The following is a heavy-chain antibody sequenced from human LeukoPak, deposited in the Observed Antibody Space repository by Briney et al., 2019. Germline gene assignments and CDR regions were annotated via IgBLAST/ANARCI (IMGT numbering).Heavy chain of an antibody. CDR1: GFTFSSYA. V-gene: IGHV3-23*01. J-gene: IGHJ4*02. CDR3: AKVSWANYFDY. CDR2: ISGSGDNT. D-gene: IGHD6-13*01. Sequence: PGGSLRLSCAVSGFTFSSYAMSWVRQAPGKGLEWVSTISGSGDNTYSADSVRGRFTISRDNSKNTLNLQMNSLRAEDTAIYYCAKVSWANYFDYWGQGTLVTVSS.